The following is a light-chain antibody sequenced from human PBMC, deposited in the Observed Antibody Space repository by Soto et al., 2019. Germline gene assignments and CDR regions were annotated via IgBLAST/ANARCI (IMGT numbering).Light chain of an antibody. CDR3: QQSYISPFT. V-gene: IGKV1-39*01. CDR2: AAS. Sequence: DIRMTQSPSSLSASLGDRVTITCRASQTISVYLNWYQQKPGNAPQLLIYAASILQSGVPSRFSASGSGTDFSLTISSLQPEDFATYYCQQSYISPFTFGQGTNLEIK. J-gene: IGKJ2*01. CDR1: QTISVY.